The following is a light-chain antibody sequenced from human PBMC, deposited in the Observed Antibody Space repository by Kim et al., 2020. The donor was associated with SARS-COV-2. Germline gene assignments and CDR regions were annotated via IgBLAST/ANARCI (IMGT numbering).Light chain of an antibody. CDR2: KIS. V-gene: IGKV2-24*01. CDR1: QSRVHSDGNTD. Sequence: QPASITARARQSRVHSDGNTDLSELRRRPGQPPRLRIYKISNRFSGVPDRFSGSGAGTDFTLKISRVEAEDVGVYYCMQATQFPYTLGQGTKLEI. CDR3: MQATQFPYT. J-gene: IGKJ2*01.